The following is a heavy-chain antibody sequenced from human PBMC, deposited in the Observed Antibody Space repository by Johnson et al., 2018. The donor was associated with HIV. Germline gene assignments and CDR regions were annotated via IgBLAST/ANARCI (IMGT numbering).Heavy chain of an antibody. CDR3: ARVPPWALGATGWLDAFDI. V-gene: IGHV3-30*03. J-gene: IGHJ3*02. CDR2: ISYVGTNE. Sequence: QVQLVESGGGVVQPGRSLRLSCAASGFTFSSFDMRWVRQATGKGLEWVSVISYVGTNEDYADSVKGRFTISRDNSKNTLYLQMNSLRAEDTAVYYCARVPPWALGATGWLDAFDIWGQGTMVTVSS. D-gene: IGHD1-26*01. CDR1: GFTFSSFD.